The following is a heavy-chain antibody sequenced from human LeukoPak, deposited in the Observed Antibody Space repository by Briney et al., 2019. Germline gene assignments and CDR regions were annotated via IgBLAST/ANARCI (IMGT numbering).Heavy chain of an antibody. J-gene: IGHJ5*02. CDR1: GGSISGYN. CDR3: ARLHFSRAEEFDP. Sequence: SETLSLTCTVSGGSISGYNWSWIRQPPGKRLVGIGYIYYSGTTNYNPSLRSRVTISVDTSKNQFPLRLSPVTATDTAIYYCARLHFSRAEEFDPWGQGTLVTVSS. V-gene: IGHV4-59*01. D-gene: IGHD3-3*02. CDR2: IYYSGTT.